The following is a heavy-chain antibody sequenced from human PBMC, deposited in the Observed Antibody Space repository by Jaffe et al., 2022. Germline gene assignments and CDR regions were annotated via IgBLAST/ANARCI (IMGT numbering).Heavy chain of an antibody. J-gene: IGHJ3*02. V-gene: IGHV1-46*01. Sequence: QVQLVQSGAEVKKPGASVKVSCKASGNTFTNYWMHWVRQAPGQGLEWMGVINPGGDFIRYAQKFQGIVTMTRDTSTSTVYMELSSLRSEDTAVYYCARDLGVAAPPTLDAFDIWGQGTMVTVSS. D-gene: IGHD3-10*01. CDR3: ARDLGVAAPPTLDAFDI. CDR1: GNTFTNYW. CDR2: INPGGDFI.